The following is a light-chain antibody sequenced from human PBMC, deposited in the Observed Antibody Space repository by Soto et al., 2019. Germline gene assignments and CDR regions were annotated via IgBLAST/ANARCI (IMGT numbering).Light chain of an antibody. CDR1: QSISSTQ. V-gene: IGKV3-20*01. J-gene: IGKJ1*01. CDR2: GAS. CDR3: QQYGTSPGT. Sequence: EIGMTQSQDPRSWYPGKCATLSCRDSQSISSTQLVWYQQKPGQAPTLLIFGASSRATGIPDRFSGSGSGTDFTLTISGRQPEDFAVYYCQQYGTSPGTCGQGTKVDIK.